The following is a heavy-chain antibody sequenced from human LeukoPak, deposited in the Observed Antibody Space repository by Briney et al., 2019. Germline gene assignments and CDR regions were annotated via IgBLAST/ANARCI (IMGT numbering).Heavy chain of an antibody. CDR2: IYSSGSTI. V-gene: IGHV3-48*03. CDR1: GVTFSSYE. D-gene: IGHD3-10*02. Sequence: GSLRLSCAASGVTFSSYEMNWVRPAPGKGLEWVSYIYSSGSTIYYADSVKGRFSISRDSAKNSLYLQMNSLRAEDTAVYYCAELGITMFGGVWGKGTTVTISS. J-gene: IGHJ6*04. CDR3: AELGITMFGGV.